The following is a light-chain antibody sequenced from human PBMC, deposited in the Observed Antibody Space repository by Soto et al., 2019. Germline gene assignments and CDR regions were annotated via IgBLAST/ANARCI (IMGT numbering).Light chain of an antibody. CDR1: SSDLGAYDY. CDR3: GSYASATLI. CDR2: EVR. V-gene: IGLV2-14*03. J-gene: IGLJ2*01. Sequence: QSALTQPASVSGSPGQSITISCTGTSSDLGAYDYVSWFQQYSGKAPTLIIYEVRFRPSGVSSRFSGSKSGNTASLTISGLQTEDEADYYCGSYASATLIFGGGTKVTVL.